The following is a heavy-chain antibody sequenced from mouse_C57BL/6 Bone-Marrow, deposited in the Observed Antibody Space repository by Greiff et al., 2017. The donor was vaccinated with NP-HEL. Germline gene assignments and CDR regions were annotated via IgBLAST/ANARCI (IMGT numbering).Heavy chain of an antibody. Sequence: VQLQQSGAELARPGASVKMSCKASGYTFTSYTMHWVKQRPGQGLEWIGYINPSSGYTKYNQKFKDKATLTADKSSSTAYMQLSSLTSEDSAVYYCAKSSGTWFAYWGQGTLVTVSA. CDR1: GYTFTSYT. V-gene: IGHV1-4*01. D-gene: IGHD4-1*01. J-gene: IGHJ3*01. CDR2: INPSSGYT. CDR3: AKSSGTWFAY.